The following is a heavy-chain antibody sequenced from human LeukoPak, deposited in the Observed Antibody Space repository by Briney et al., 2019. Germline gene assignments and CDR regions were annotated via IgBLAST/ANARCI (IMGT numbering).Heavy chain of an antibody. J-gene: IGHJ4*02. CDR3: ARLLVGVITTHSGDC. CDR2: IYYSRGT. D-gene: IGHD3-22*01. Sequence: PGGSLRLSCAASGFTFSSYAMSWVRQPPGRGLEWIGSIYYSRGTYYNPSLKNRVTISVDTSKNQFSLKLSPVTAADTAVFYCARLLVGVITTHSGDCWGQGTLVTVSS. V-gene: IGHV4-39*01. CDR1: GFTFSSYA.